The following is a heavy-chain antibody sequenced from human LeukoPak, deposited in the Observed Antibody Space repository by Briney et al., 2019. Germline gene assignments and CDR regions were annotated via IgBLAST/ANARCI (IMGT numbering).Heavy chain of an antibody. CDR3: AKRGYSSSWYS. CDR1: GVSIRSYY. D-gene: IGHD6-13*01. V-gene: IGHV4-59*01. Sequence: KSSETLSLTCSVSGVSIRSYYWSWIRQFPGKGLEWIGYISDSGSTNYNPSLKSRVSISRDTSKNQFSLRLTFVTTADTAVYFCAKRGYSSSWYSWGQGTLVTVSS. J-gene: IGHJ4*02. CDR2: ISDSGST.